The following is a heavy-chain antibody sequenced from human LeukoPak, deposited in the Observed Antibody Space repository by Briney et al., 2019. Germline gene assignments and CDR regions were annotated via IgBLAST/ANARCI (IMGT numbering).Heavy chain of an antibody. CDR1: GYTFISYN. D-gene: IGHD2-2*01. Sequence: ASVKVSCKASGYTFISYNINWARQATGQGLEWMGWMNPNSGNTGYAQKFQGRVTMTRNTSISTAYMELSSLRSEDTAVYYCARGPYCSSTSCYAHDAFDIWGQGTMVTVSS. CDR3: ARGPYCSSTSCYAHDAFDI. CDR2: MNPNSGNT. J-gene: IGHJ3*02. V-gene: IGHV1-8*01.